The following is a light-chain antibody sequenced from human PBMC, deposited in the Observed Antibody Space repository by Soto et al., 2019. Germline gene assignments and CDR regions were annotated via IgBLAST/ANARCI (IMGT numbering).Light chain of an antibody. CDR3: QQRSNWPLT. J-gene: IGKJ4*01. CDR1: QSVSSY. CDR2: DAS. Sequence: IVLTQSPATLSLSPGEIATLSCRASQSVSSYLAWYQQKPGQAPRLLIYDASNRAAGIPARFSGSGSGTDFTLTISSLEPEDFAVYYGQQRSNWPLTFGGGTKV. V-gene: IGKV3-11*01.